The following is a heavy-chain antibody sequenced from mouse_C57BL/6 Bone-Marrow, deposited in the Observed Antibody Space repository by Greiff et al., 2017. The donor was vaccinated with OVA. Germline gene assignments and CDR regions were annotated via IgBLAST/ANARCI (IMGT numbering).Heavy chain of an antibody. Sequence: DVKLVESGGGLVKPGGSLKLSCAASGFTFSSYAMSWVRQTPEKRLEWVATISDGGSYTYYPDNVKGRFTISRDNAKNNLYLQMSHLKSEDTAMYYCASYYGRGYWYFDVWGTGTTVTVSS. D-gene: IGHD1-1*01. CDR1: GFTFSSYA. CDR2: ISDGGSYT. V-gene: IGHV5-4*03. J-gene: IGHJ1*03. CDR3: ASYYGRGYWYFDV.